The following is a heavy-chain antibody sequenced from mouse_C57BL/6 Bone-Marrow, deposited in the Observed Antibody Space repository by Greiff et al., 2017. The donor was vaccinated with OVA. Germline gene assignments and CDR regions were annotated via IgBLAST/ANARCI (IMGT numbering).Heavy chain of an antibody. D-gene: IGHD1-1*02. Sequence: VQLQQSGAELVRPGPSVKVSCKASGYAFTNYLIEWVKQRPGQGLEWIGVINPGSGGTNYNEKFKGKATMTADKSSSTAYMQLSSLTSEDSAVYFCARSLFRYWGQGTLVTVSA. CDR3: ARSLFRY. V-gene: IGHV1-54*01. CDR1: GYAFTNYL. CDR2: INPGSGGT. J-gene: IGHJ3*01.